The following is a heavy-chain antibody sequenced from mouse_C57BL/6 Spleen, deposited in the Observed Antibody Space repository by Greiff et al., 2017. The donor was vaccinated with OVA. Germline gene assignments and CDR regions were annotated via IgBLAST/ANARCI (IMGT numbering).Heavy chain of an antibody. CDR3: ARLDSSGSWFAY. J-gene: IGHJ3*01. V-gene: IGHV1-50*01. CDR2: IDPSDSYT. CDR1: GYTFTSYW. Sequence: QVQLQQSGAELVKPGASVKLSCKASGYTFTSYWMQWVKQRPGQGLEWIGEIDPSDSYTNYNQKFKGKATLTVDTSSSTAYMQLSSLTSEDSAVYYCARLDSSGSWFAYWGQGTLVTVSA. D-gene: IGHD3-2*02.